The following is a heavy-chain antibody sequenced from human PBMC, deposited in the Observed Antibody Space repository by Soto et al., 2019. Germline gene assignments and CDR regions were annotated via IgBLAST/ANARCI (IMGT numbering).Heavy chain of an antibody. CDR2: IKQDGSEK. J-gene: IGHJ6*03. CDR1: GFTFSSYW. V-gene: IGHV3-7*01. Sequence: GGSLRLSCAASGFTFSSYWMSWVRQAPGKGLEWVANIKQDGSEKYYVDSVKGRFTISRDNAKNSLYLQMNSLRAEDTAVYYCARDRKSLVLRFLEWLHIPPGWYMDVWGKGTTVTVSS. D-gene: IGHD3-3*01. CDR3: ARDRKSLVLRFLEWLHIPPGWYMDV.